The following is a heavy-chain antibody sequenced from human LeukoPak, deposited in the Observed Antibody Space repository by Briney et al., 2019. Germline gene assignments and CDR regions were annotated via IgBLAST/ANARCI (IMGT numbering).Heavy chain of an antibody. J-gene: IGHJ4*02. V-gene: IGHV3-30*18. CDR1: GFTFSSYG. CDR2: VSYDGSNK. CDR3: AKDQGDY. Sequence: PGGSLRLSCAASGFTFSSYGMHWVRQAPGKGLEWVAVVSYDGSNKYYADSVKGRFTISRDNSKNTLYLQMNSLRAEDTAVYCCAKDQGDYWGQGTLVTVSS.